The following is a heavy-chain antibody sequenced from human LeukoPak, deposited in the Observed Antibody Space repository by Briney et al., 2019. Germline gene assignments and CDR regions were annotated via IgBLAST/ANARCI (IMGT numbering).Heavy chain of an antibody. CDR1: GGSFSGYH. V-gene: IGHV4-34*01. J-gene: IGHJ4*02. CDR3: ARDPTTVTSLPYYFDF. CDR2: INDRGRT. D-gene: IGHD4-17*01. Sequence: KPSETLSLTCAVHGGSFSGYHWNWIRQSPSKGLEWIGEINDRGRTNYNPSLESRVTLSVDTSKKEFSLKLSAVTAADTAVYYCARDPTTVTSLPYYFDFWGQGTLVSVSS.